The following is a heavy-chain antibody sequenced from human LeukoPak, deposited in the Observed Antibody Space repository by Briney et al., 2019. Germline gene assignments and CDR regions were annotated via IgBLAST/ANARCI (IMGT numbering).Heavy chain of an antibody. Sequence: SETLSLTCAVYGGSFSGYYWSWISQPPGKGLEWIGEINHSGSTNYNPSLKSRVTISVDTSKNQFSLKLSSVTAADTAVYYCARAPHYDFWSGKLLDYWGQGTLVTVSS. D-gene: IGHD3-3*01. CDR1: GGSFSGYY. J-gene: IGHJ4*02. V-gene: IGHV4-34*01. CDR3: ARAPHYDFWSGKLLDY. CDR2: INHSGST.